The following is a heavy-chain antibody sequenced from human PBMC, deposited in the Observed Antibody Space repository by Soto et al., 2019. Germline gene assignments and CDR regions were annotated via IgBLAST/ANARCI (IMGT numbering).Heavy chain of an antibody. Sequence: GGSLRLSCAASGFTFNDYWMHWVRQAPGKGLVWVSRINIDGSSISYADSVKGRFTISRDNAESTLALQMDSLRAEDTAVYYCARLGVSGSQTFDYWGQGTLVTVSS. CDR2: INIDGSSI. V-gene: IGHV3-74*01. J-gene: IGHJ4*02. CDR3: ARLGVSGSQTFDY. D-gene: IGHD1-26*01. CDR1: GFTFNDYW.